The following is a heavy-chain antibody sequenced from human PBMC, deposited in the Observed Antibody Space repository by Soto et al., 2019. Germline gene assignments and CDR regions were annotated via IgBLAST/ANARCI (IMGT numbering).Heavy chain of an antibody. CDR2: TYYRSKWYY. V-gene: IGHV6-1*01. D-gene: IGHD3-22*01. CDR3: AREPKQNYDSSPWNGGFDS. J-gene: IGHJ4*02. Sequence: RQSPSRVLEWLGRTYYRSKWYYEYAVSVRGRITINPDTSKNQFSLKLASVTDADTAVYFCAREPKQNYDSSPWNGGFDSSGPGTLVTVSS.